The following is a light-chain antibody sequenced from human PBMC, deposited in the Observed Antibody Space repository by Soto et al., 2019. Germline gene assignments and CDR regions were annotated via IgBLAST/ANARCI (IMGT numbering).Light chain of an antibody. CDR3: QQNGSSPRT. Sequence: EIVLTQSPGTLSLSPGERATLSCRASQSVSYNYFACYQQKPGQAPRLLIYGASSKATGIPDRFSGSGSGTDVTLTSSRLEPEDFAVYYCQQNGSSPRTFGQGTKVEIK. V-gene: IGKV3-20*01. J-gene: IGKJ1*01. CDR2: GAS. CDR1: QSVSYNY.